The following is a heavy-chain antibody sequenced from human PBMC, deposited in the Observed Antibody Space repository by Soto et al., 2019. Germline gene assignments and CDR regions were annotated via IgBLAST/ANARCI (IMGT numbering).Heavy chain of an antibody. CDR2: ISAYNGNT. CDR1: GGTFSSYA. CDR3: ARDRFSCSGGSCYPRGTWFDP. D-gene: IGHD2-15*01. V-gene: IGHV1-18*01. J-gene: IGHJ5*02. Sequence: ASVKVSCKASGGTFSSYAISWVRQAPGQGLEWMGWISAYNGNTNYAQKLQGRVTMTTDTSTSTAYMELRSLRSDDTAVYYCARDRFSCSGGSCYPRGTWFDPWGQGTLVTVSS.